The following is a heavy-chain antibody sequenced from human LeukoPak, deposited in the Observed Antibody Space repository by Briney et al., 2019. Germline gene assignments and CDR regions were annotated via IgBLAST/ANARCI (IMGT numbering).Heavy chain of an antibody. V-gene: IGHV1-8*01. CDR3: ARGKYYDSSGYTY. CDR1: GYTFTSYD. CDR2: MNPNSGNT. D-gene: IGHD3-22*01. J-gene: IGHJ4*02. Sequence: ASVKVSCKASGYTFTSYDINWVRQATGQGLEWMGWMNPNSGNTGYAQKFQGRVTMTRDTSISTAYMELSRLRSDDTAVYYCARGKYYDSSGYTYWGQGTLVTVSS.